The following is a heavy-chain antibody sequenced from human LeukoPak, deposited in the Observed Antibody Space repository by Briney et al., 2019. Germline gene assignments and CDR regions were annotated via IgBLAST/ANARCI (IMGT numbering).Heavy chain of an antibody. J-gene: IGHJ4*02. Sequence: GSLRLSCAASGFTVSSNYMSWVRQAPGKGLEWVSVIYSGGSTYYADSVKGRFTISRDNSKNTLYLQMNSLRAEDTAVYYCAREADYEAFDYWGQGTLVTVSS. V-gene: IGHV3-53*01. CDR3: AREADYEAFDY. CDR1: GFTVSSNY. CDR2: IYSGGST. D-gene: IGHD3-22*01.